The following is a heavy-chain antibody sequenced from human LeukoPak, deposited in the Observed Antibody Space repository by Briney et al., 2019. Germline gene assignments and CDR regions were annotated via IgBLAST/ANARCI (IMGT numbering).Heavy chain of an antibody. CDR1: GGSFSRYY. Sequence: SETLSLTCAVYGGSFSRYYWSWFRQPPGKGLEWIGEINHSGSTNNNPSLKSRISISVDTSKNQFSLTLSSVTAADTAVYYCARDVRQAAERRYMARCRFYYYHMDVWSRGTTVTVSS. V-gene: IGHV4-34*01. CDR2: INHSGST. J-gene: IGHJ6*03. CDR3: ARDVRQAAERRYMARCRFYYYHMDV. D-gene: IGHD3-10*02.